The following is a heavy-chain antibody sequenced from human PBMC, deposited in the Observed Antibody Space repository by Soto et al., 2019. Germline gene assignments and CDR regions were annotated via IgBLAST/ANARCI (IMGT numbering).Heavy chain of an antibody. D-gene: IGHD6-13*01. J-gene: IGHJ4*02. CDR1: GYTFTDYS. Sequence: ASVKVSCKASGYTFTDYSIHWVRQAPGQGLEWKGLNNPSGVSTHYAQQLQGRVTVTKDTSTSTVYMEMSSLRSEDTAFYYCARTLKSAGSDYWGQGTLVTVSS. CDR2: NNPSGVST. V-gene: IGHV1-46*01. CDR3: ARTLKSAGSDY.